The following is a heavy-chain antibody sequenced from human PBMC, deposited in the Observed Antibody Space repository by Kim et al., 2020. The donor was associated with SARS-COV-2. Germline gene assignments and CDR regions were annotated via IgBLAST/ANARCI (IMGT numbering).Heavy chain of an antibody. J-gene: IGHJ2*01. CDR3: ARDLGDWYFDL. D-gene: IGHD3-16*01. Sequence: TNYNPSLQSRVTISVDTSKNQFSLKLSSVTAADTAMYYCARDLGDWYFDLWGRGTLVTVSS. V-gene: IGHV4-59*01. CDR2: T.